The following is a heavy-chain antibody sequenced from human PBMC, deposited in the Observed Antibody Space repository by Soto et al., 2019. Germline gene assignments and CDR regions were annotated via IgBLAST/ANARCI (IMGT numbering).Heavy chain of an antibody. CDR1: VGTSVVVVTS. V-gene: IGHV6-1*01. J-gene: IGHJ4*02. CDR2: TYHWSKWST. D-gene: IGHD2-15*01. CDR3: VRGSCPGGRCELGPAFDY. Sequence: SETRPSPALSLVGTSVVVVTSWNRNRKSPSRGLEWLGRTYHWSKWSTEYAVSVASRMTINADTSKNQFSLQLKSVTPEDTAIYYCVRGSCPGGRCELGPAFDYWGRGTLVTVSS.